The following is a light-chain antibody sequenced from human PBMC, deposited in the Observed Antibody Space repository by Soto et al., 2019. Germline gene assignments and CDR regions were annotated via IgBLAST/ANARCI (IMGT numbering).Light chain of an antibody. V-gene: IGLV1-44*01. CDR1: SSDIGSST. CDR3: ATWDDTLNGVV. Sequence: QSVLTQPPSPSGPPGQRVTISCSGSSSDIGSSTVTWYQQLPGTAPKLLIYNNDQRPSGVPDRFSGSKSGTSASLAISGLQSEDEAEYYCATWDDTLNGVVFGGGTKLTVL. CDR2: NND. J-gene: IGLJ2*01.